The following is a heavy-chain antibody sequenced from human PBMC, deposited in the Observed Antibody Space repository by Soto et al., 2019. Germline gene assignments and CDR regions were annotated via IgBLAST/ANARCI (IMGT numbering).Heavy chain of an antibody. CDR2: ISITGSYI. D-gene: IGHD5-18*01. Sequence: GGSLRLSCAASGFSFSTYSMNWVRQAPGKGLEWVSSISITGSYIYYADSVKGRFTISRDNSKNTLYLQMNSLRAEDTAVYYCARHGYNYGGGYFDYWGQGTLVTVSS. J-gene: IGHJ4*02. CDR1: GFSFSTYS. V-gene: IGHV3-21*01. CDR3: ARHGYNYGGGYFDY.